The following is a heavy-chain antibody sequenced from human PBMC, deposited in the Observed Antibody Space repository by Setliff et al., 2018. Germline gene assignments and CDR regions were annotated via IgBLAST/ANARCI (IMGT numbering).Heavy chain of an antibody. J-gene: IGHJ3*02. D-gene: IGHD3-3*01. CDR1: GGSISSSSYY. Sequence: SETLSLTCTVSGGSISSSSYYWGWIRQPPGKGLEWIGSIYYSGSTYYNPSLKSRVTISVDTSKNQFSLKLSSVTAADTAVYYCARSGYYDFWSGFLNDAFDIWGQGTMVTVSS. CDR2: IYYSGST. V-gene: IGHV4-39*01. CDR3: ARSGYYDFWSGFLNDAFDI.